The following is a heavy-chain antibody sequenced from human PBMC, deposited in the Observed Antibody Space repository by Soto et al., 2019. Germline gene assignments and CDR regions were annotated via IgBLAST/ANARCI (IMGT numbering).Heavy chain of an antibody. J-gene: IGHJ5*02. D-gene: IGHD1-26*01. CDR2: ISTYNGNT. CDR1: GHTFTSSG. Sequence: ASVKVSCKASGHTFTSSGISWVRQAPGQGLEWMGWISTYNGNTNYAQNLQGRLTMTTDTSTKTAYMELRNLRSDDTAVYYCGVGTRNFDNWGQGTLVTVSS. CDR3: GVGTRNFDN. V-gene: IGHV1-18*04.